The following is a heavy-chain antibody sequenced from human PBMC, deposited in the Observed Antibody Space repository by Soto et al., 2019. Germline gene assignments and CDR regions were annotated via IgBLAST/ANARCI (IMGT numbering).Heavy chain of an antibody. Sequence: GGSLRLSCAASGFTFSSYWMSWVRQAPGKGLEWVANIKQDGSEKYYVDSVKGRFTISRDNAKNSLYLQMNSLRAEDTAVYYCARGYLEGLLYFDYWGQGTLVNVSS. CDR2: IKQDGSEK. CDR1: GFTFSSYW. D-gene: IGHD3-3*01. J-gene: IGHJ4*02. V-gene: IGHV3-7*01. CDR3: ARGYLEGLLYFDY.